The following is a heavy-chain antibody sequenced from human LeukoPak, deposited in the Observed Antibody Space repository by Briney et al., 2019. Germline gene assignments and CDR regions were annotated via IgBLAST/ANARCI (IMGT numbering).Heavy chain of an antibody. CDR3: ARGNDHGDYWIDY. D-gene: IGHD4-17*01. V-gene: IGHV1-18*01. CDR1: GYTFTNYA. J-gene: IGHJ4*02. Sequence: ASVKVSCQISGYTFTNYAISWMRQAPGQGLEWMGWISVRKGNTNYTQKLQDRVTMTTDTSTSTAYMELRSLTSDDTAVYYCARGNDHGDYWIDYWGQGTLVTVSS. CDR2: ISVRKGNT.